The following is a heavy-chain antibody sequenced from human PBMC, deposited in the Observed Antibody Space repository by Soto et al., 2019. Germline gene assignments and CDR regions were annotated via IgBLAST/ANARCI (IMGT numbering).Heavy chain of an antibody. Sequence: PSETLSLTCAVSGDSVSNDNYYWSWIRQPPGKGLEWIGYIYYSGTTNYNSYLKSRLSLSVDMSKNQFSLKLASVTAADTAVYFCPRSQRRRTAFTFDYWGQGALVTFSS. D-gene: IGHD6-25*01. CDR2: IYYSGTT. J-gene: IGHJ4*02. CDR1: GDSVSNDNYY. CDR3: PRSQRRRTAFTFDY. V-gene: IGHV4-61*01.